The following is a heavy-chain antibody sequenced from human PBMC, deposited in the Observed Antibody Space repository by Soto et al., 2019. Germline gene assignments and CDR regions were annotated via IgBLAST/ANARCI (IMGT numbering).Heavy chain of an antibody. CDR1: GYTFTSYA. CDR3: AGGGLGIVVVPAATYYFDY. CDR2: INAGNGNT. Sequence: QVQLVQSGAEVKKPGASVKVSCKASGYTFTSYAMHWVRQAPGQRLEWMGWINAGNGNTKYSQKFQGRVTITRDTSASTAYMELSSLRSEDTAVYYCAGGGLGIVVVPAATYYFDYWGQGTLVTVSS. D-gene: IGHD2-2*01. J-gene: IGHJ4*02. V-gene: IGHV1-3*01.